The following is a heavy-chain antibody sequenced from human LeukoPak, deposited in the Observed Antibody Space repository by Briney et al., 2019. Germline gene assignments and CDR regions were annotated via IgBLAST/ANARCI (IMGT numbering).Heavy chain of an antibody. CDR3: ARDRWELPYYFDY. D-gene: IGHD1-26*01. J-gene: IGHJ4*02. V-gene: IGHV1-46*01. CDR1: GYTFTGYY. CDR2: LNSSGGST. Sequence: ASVKVSCKAPGYTFTGYYIHWVRQAPGQGLEWMGILNSSGGSTTYARKFQGRITMTRDASTSTVYMELRSLRSEDTAVYYCARDRWELPYYFDYWGQGTLVTVSS.